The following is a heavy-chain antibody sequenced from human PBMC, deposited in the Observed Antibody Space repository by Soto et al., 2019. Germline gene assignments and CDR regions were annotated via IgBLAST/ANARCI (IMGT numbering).Heavy chain of an antibody. CDR3: AKDSVLRYFDWLTGPGAFDI. J-gene: IGHJ3*02. V-gene: IGHV3-43*02. CDR1: GLTLSSCA. Sequence: EVQLLESGGGLVQPGGSLRLSCAASGLTLSSCAMRWVRQAPGKGLEWVSTISGGGGNTYYADSVKGRFTISRDNSKNSLYLQMNSLRTEDTALYYCAKDSVLRYFDWLTGPGAFDIWGQGTMVTVSS. CDR2: ISGGGGNT. D-gene: IGHD3-9*01.